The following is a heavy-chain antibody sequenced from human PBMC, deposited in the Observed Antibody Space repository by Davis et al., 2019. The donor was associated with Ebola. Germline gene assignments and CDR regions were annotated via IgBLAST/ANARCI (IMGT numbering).Heavy chain of an antibody. J-gene: IGHJ4*02. V-gene: IGHV3-7*01. CDR1: GFTFGSYY. Sequence: GESLKISCAASGFTFGSYYMSWVRQAPGKGLEWVASIKQDGGEQYYVDSVKGRFTISRDNAKNSLYLQMNSVRAEDTAVYYCARGGQLYSYFDYWGQGTLVTVSS. D-gene: IGHD3-10*02. CDR3: ARGGQLYSYFDY. CDR2: IKQDGGEQ.